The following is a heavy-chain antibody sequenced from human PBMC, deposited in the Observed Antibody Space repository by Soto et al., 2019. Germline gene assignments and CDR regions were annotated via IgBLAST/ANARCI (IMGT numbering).Heavy chain of an antibody. CDR3: ARDPITIFGVAKMGWFDP. V-gene: IGHV3-30-3*01. CDR2: ISYDGSNK. J-gene: IGHJ5*02. CDR1: GFTFSSYA. Sequence: QVQLVESGGGVVQPGRSLRLSCAASGFTFSSYAMHWVRQAPGKGLEWAAVISYDGSNKYYADSVKGRFTISRDNSKNTLFLQMNSLRAEDTAVYYCARDPITIFGVAKMGWFDPWGQGTLVTVSS. D-gene: IGHD3-3*01.